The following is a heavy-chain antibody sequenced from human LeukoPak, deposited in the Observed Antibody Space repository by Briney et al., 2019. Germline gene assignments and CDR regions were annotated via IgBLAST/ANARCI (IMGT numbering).Heavy chain of an antibody. CDR1: GESFSGYY. V-gene: IGHV4-34*01. J-gene: IGHJ5*02. CDR2: INHSGST. D-gene: IGHD3-10*01. Sequence: KPSETLSVTCADYGESFSGYYWSWIRQPPGKGLEWIGEINHSGSTNYNPSLKSRVTISVDTSKNQFSLKLSSVTAADTAVYYCARVSVLLWFGVLLIADWFDPWGQGTLVTVSS. CDR3: ARVSVLLWFGVLLIADWFDP.